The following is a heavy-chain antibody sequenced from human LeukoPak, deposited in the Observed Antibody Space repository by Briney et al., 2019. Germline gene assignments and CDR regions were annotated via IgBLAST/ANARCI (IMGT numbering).Heavy chain of an antibody. CDR3: ARWGSTSCYDY. J-gene: IGHJ4*02. CDR1: GFTFSTYA. Sequence: PGGSRRLSCAASGFTFSTYAMHWVRQAPGKGLEYVSAISTNGDSTYYADSVKGRFTISRDNSKNTLFPQMGSLRADDMAVYYCARWGSTSCYDYWGQGTLVTVSS. CDR2: ISTNGDST. D-gene: IGHD2-2*01. V-gene: IGHV3-64*02.